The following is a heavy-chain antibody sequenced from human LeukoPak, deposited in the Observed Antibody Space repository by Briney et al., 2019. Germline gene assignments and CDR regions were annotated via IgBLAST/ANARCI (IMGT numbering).Heavy chain of an antibody. CDR2: IYYSGST. D-gene: IGHD1-1*01. CDR1: GGSISSSSYY. Sequence: SETLSLTCTVSGGSISSSSYYWGWFRQPPGKGLEWIGSIYYSGSTYYNPSLKSRVTISVDTSKNQFSLKLSSVTAADTAVYYCAELERLGNWGQGTLVTVSS. J-gene: IGHJ4*02. CDR3: AELERLGN. V-gene: IGHV4-39*07.